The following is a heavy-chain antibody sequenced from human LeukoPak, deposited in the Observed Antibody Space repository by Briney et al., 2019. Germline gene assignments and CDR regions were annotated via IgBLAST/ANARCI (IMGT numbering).Heavy chain of an antibody. CDR3: VKAPTVAGSYGWFDP. CDR2: IYSGGRT. D-gene: IGHD6-19*01. CDR1: GVSITSGNNY. Sequence: SETLSLTCTVSGVSITSGNNYWNWLRQSPGKGLEWIGFIYSGGRTNYNPFLRSRVVISADTSKNQISLRVDSMTAADTAVYYCVKAPTVAGSYGWFDPWGQGTLVTVSS. J-gene: IGHJ5*02. V-gene: IGHV4-30-4*08.